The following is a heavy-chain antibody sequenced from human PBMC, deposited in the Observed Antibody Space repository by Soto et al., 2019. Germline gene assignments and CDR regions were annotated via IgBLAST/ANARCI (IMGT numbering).Heavy chain of an antibody. CDR1: GFTFSSYW. V-gene: IGHV3-7*01. CDR2: IKQDGSEK. D-gene: IGHD3-3*01. Sequence: GGSLRLSCAASGFTFSSYWMSWVRQAPGKGLEWVANIKQDGSEKYYVDSVKGRFTISRDNAKNSLYLQMNSLRAEDTAVYYCARDTPSLYYDFWSGYLRGHAFDIWGQGTMVTVSS. J-gene: IGHJ3*02. CDR3: ARDTPSLYYDFWSGYLRGHAFDI.